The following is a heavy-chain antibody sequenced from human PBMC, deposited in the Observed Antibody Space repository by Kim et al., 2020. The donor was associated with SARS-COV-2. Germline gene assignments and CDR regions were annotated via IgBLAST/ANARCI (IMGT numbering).Heavy chain of an antibody. D-gene: IGHD2-2*02. CDR3: AGDRGYCSSTSCYTDGMDV. V-gene: IGHV4-59*01. CDR1: GGSISSYY. J-gene: IGHJ6*02. Sequence: SETLSLTCTVSGGSISSYYWSWIRQPPGKGLEWIGYIYYSGSTNYNPSLKSRVTISVDTSKNQFSLKLSSVTAADTAVYYCAGDRGYCSSTSCYTDGMDVWGQGTTVTVSS. CDR2: IYYSGST.